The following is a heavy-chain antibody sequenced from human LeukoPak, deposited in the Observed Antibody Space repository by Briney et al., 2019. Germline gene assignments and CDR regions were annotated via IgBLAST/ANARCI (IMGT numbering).Heavy chain of an antibody. J-gene: IGHJ3*02. CDR1: GYTFTGYY. CDR3: ARDLEYLYPGGAFDI. Sequence: ASVMVSCKASGYTFTGYYMHWVRQAPGQGLEWMGWINPNSGGTNYAQKFQGRVTMTRDTSISTAYMELSRLRSDDTAVYYCARDLEYLYPGGAFDIWGQGTMVTVSS. V-gene: IGHV1-2*02. D-gene: IGHD3-16*01. CDR2: INPNSGGT.